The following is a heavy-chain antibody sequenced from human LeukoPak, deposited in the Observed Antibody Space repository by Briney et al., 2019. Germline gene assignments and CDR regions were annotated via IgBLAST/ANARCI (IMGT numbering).Heavy chain of an antibody. V-gene: IGHV3-48*02. J-gene: IGHJ4*02. Sequence: PGGSLRLSCAASGFAFSSYNMNWVRQAPGKGLEWISYIGSSGSPTHYADSVGGRFTISRDNAKNSLYLQMNSLRDEDTAVYYCVSFYETYWGRGTLVTVSS. CDR2: IGSSGSPT. CDR3: VSFYETY. CDR1: GFAFSSYN. D-gene: IGHD2/OR15-2a*01.